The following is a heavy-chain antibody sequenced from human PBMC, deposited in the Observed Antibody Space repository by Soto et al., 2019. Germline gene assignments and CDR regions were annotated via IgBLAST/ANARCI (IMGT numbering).Heavy chain of an antibody. V-gene: IGHV1-2*04. CDR2: INPNSGGT. Sequence: ASVKVSCKASGYTFTGYYMHWVRQAPGQGLEWMGWINPNSGGTNYAQKLQGWVTMTRDTSISTAYMELSRLRSDDTAVYYCASSKEAYYYGMDVWGQGTTVTVSS. CDR3: ASSKEAYYYGMDV. CDR1: GYTFTGYY. D-gene: IGHD6-13*01. J-gene: IGHJ6*02.